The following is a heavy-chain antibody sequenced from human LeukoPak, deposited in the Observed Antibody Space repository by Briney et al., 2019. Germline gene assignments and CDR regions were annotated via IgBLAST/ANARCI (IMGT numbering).Heavy chain of an antibody. V-gene: IGHV3-23*01. D-gene: IGHD3-22*01. CDR2: ISGRGGST. J-gene: IGHJ4*02. Sequence: ETGGSLRLSCAASGFTFSSNAMSWVRQAPGKGLEWVSGISGRGGSTDYADSVKGRFTISRDNSKNTLYLQMNGLRAEDTAVYYCAFEEVPRDFTMIGWGQGTLVTVSS. CDR3: AFEEVPRDFTMIG. CDR1: GFTFSSNA.